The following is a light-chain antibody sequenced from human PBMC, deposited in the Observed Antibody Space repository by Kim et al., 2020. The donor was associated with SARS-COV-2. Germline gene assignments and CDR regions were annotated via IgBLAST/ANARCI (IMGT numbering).Light chain of an antibody. Sequence: SVSPGQTASITCSGDKLVDKYACWYQQKPGQSPVLVIYQDSKRPSGIPERFSGSNSGNTATLTISGTQAMDEADYYCQAWDSSTVVFGGGTQLTV. V-gene: IGLV3-1*01. J-gene: IGLJ2*01. CDR3: QAWDSSTVV. CDR1: KLVDKY. CDR2: QDS.